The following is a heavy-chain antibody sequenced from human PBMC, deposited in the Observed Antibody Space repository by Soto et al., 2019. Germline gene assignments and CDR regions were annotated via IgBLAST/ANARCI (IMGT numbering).Heavy chain of an antibody. CDR3: ARRQISPPTRGAAAARGGMDI. V-gene: IGHV3-33*01. Sequence: QVQFVESGGGVVHPGGSLRLSCAASGFTFNNYGMHWVRQAPGKGLEWVAVIWNDGSGYYYANSEKGRFTISRDNSKNTLYLQKSSLRAEDTAVYFCARRQISPPTRGAAAARGGMDIWCHGTTVTVSS. CDR1: GFTFNNYG. J-gene: IGHJ6*02. D-gene: IGHD6-13*01. CDR2: IWNDGSGY.